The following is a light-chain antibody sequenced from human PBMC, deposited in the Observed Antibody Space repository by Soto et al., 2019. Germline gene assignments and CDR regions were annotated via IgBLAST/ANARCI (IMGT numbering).Light chain of an antibody. Sequence: EFVLTQSPATLSLSAGERATLSCRASQSVSSYLAWYQQRPGQAPRLLIYDASNRATGIPARVSGSGSGTDFTLTICILETEDFAVYYCQQRSNWPRITFGQGTRLEIK. CDR3: QQRSNWPRIT. V-gene: IGKV3-11*01. CDR1: QSVSSY. CDR2: DAS. J-gene: IGKJ5*01.